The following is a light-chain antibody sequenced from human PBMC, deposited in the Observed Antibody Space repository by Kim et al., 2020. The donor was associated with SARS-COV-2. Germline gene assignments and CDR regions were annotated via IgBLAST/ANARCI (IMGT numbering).Light chain of an antibody. J-gene: IGKJ2*01. V-gene: IGKV1-6*01. Sequence: CASGGDRVTITCRASQVIGADLNWYQQKSGKAPKLLIYGASSVETGFPSRFDGSGAGTDFTLTISNLQPEDVASYYCLQDSSYPDTFGQGTKREI. CDR1: QVIGAD. CDR3: LQDSSYPDT. CDR2: GAS.